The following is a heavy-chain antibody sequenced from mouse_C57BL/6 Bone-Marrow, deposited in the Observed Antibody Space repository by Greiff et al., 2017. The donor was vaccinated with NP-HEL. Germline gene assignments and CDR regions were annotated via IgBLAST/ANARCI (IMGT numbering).Heavy chain of an antibody. CDR2: IWSGGST. J-gene: IGHJ3*01. CDR1: GFSLTSYG. V-gene: IGHV2-2*01. Sequence: VQVVESGPGLVQPSQSLSITCTVSGFSLTSYGVHWVRQSPGKGLEWLGVIWSGGSTDYNAAFISRLSISKDNSKSQVFFKMNSLQADDTAIYYCARNVDYGYPWFAYWGQGTLVTVSA. D-gene: IGHD2-2*01. CDR3: ARNVDYGYPWFAY.